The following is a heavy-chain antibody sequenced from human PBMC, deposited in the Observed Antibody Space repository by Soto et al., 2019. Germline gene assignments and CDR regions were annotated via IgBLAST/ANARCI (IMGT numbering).Heavy chain of an antibody. CDR3: ARSVEWLASFDY. CDR2: TNPNSGNT. V-gene: IGHV1-8*01. J-gene: IGHJ4*02. D-gene: IGHD6-19*01. Sequence: QVQLVQSGAEVKKPGASVKVSCKASGYTFTSYDINWVRQATGQGLEWMGWTNPNSGNTGYAQKFQGRVTMTRNTSISTAYMELSSLRSEDTAVYYCARSVEWLASFDYWGQGTLVTVSS. CDR1: GYTFTSYD.